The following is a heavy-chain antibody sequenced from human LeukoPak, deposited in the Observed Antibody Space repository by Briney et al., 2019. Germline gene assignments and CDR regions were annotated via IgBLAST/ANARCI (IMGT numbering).Heavy chain of an antibody. CDR1: GGSMDNHY. D-gene: IGHD4-11*01. J-gene: IGHJ3*02. CDR2: KYWSGTS. Sequence: PSETLSLTCNVSGGSMDNHYWSWIRQPPGKGLEWIGYKYWSGTSNYNPSLKSRVTISVDTSNNQASLKLTSVTAADTAVYYCARDLVTVSKGFDIWGQGTMVSVSS. CDR3: ARDLVTVSKGFDI. V-gene: IGHV4-59*11.